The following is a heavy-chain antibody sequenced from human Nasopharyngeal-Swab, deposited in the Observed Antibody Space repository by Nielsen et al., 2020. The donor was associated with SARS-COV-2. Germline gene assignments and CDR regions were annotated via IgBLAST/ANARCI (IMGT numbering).Heavy chain of an antibody. Sequence: WIRQPPGKGLEWVAVTSRDGSDKYYADSVKGRFTMSRDTSKNVVYLEMNSLSIEDTAVYYCARSVSFDYGDPQPPFGYWGQGTLVTVSS. CDR3: ARSVSFDYGDPQPPFGY. D-gene: IGHD4-17*01. CDR2: TSRDGSDK. J-gene: IGHJ4*02. V-gene: IGHV3-30-3*01.